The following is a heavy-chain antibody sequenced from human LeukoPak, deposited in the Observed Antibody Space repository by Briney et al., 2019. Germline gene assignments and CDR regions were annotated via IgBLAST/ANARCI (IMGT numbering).Heavy chain of an antibody. V-gene: IGHV3-30*04. Sequence: PGGSLRLSCAASGFTFSSYAMHWVRQAPGKGLEWVAVISYDGSNKYYADSVKGRFTISRGNSKNTLYLQMNSLRAEDTAVYYWARGDGGYYSDWFDPWGQGTLVTVSS. CDR3: ARGDGGYYSDWFDP. J-gene: IGHJ5*02. CDR1: GFTFSSYA. D-gene: IGHD3-22*01. CDR2: ISYDGSNK.